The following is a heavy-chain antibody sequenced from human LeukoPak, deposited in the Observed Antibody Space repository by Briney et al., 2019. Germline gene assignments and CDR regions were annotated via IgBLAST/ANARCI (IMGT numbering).Heavy chain of an antibody. CDR1: GGSISSSTYY. J-gene: IGHJ5*02. CDR2: IYYSGST. V-gene: IGHV4-39*01. D-gene: IGHD3-3*01. Sequence: SETLSLTCAVSGGSISSSTYYWGWIRQPPGKGLGWIGNIYYSGSTYYNPSLKSRVTISVDTSMNQFSLKLSSVTAADTAVYYCARRFLTIDNWFDPWGQGTLVTVSS. CDR3: ARRFLTIDNWFDP.